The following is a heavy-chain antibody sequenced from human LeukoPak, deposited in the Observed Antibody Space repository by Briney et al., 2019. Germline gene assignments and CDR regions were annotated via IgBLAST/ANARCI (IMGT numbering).Heavy chain of an antibody. CDR1: GFTFSDYY. J-gene: IGHJ6*03. Sequence: GGSLRLSCGASGFTFSDYYMSWIRQAPGKGLDWVSYIGSTIYYADSVKGRFTISRDNAKNSLYLQMNSLRAEDTAVYYCARDRGIVGTTGYYYMDVWGKGTTVTVSS. D-gene: IGHD1-26*01. CDR2: IGSTI. V-gene: IGHV3-11*04. CDR3: ARDRGIVGTTGYYYMDV.